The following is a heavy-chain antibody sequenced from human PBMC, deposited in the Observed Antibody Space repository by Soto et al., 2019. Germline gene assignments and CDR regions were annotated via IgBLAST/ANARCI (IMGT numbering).Heavy chain of an antibody. V-gene: IGHV4-34*01. CDR1: GGSFSGYY. J-gene: IGHJ4*02. CDR3: AREGGDIVVVVAAQNYFDY. Sequence: QVQLQQWGAGLLKPSETLSLTCAVYGGSFSGYYWSWIRQPPGKGLEWIGEINHSGSTNYNPSLKSRVTISVDTSKNQFSLKLSSVTAADTAVYYCAREGGDIVVVVAAQNYFDYWGQGTLDTVSS. D-gene: IGHD2-15*01. CDR2: INHSGST.